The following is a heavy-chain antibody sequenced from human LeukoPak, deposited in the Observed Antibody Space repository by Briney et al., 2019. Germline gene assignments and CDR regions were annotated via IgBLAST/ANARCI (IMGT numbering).Heavy chain of an antibody. Sequence: ASVKVSCKASGYTFTSYGISWVRQAPGQGLEWMGWISAYNGNTNYAQKLQGRVTMTTETSTGTAYMELRSLRSDDTAVYYCARDDYDSSGYYYPYYFDYWGQGTLVTVSS. CDR2: ISAYNGNT. J-gene: IGHJ4*02. CDR1: GYTFTSYG. V-gene: IGHV1-18*01. CDR3: ARDDYDSSGYYYPYYFDY. D-gene: IGHD3-22*01.